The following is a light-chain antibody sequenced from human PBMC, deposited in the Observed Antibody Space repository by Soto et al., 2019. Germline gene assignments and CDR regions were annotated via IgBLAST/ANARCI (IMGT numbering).Light chain of an antibody. V-gene: IGKV1-5*03. CDR2: KAS. J-gene: IGKJ1*01. CDR1: QSISSY. CDR3: QQYNSYSAWT. Sequence: DIQMTQSPSTLSASVGDRVTITCRASQSISSYLAWYQQKPGKAPKLLIYKASSLERGVPATFSGSGSGTEFTLTISSLQPDDFATYYCQQYNSYSAWTFGQGTKVEIK.